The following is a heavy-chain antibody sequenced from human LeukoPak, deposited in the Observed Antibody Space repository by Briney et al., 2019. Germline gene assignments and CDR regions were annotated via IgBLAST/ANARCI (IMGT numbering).Heavy chain of an antibody. CDR1: GFGFSGYG. CDR2: IHYDGTES. J-gene: IGHJ4*02. D-gene: IGHD1-26*01. CDR3: AKDRSGSYSQGLDY. Sequence: GGSLRLSCAASGFGFSGYGMHWVRQAPGKGLEWVAFIHYDGTESYYADSVKGRFTISRDNSKNTLSLQMNSLRAEDTAVYYCAKDRSGSYSQGLDYWGQGTLVTVSS. V-gene: IGHV3-30*02.